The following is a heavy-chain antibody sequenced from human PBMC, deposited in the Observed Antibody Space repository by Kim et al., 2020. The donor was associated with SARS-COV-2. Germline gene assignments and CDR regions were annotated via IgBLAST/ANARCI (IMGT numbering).Heavy chain of an antibody. CDR3: AKSIVGATHYYYGMDV. CDR1: GYTFTGYY. V-gene: IGHV1-2*02. D-gene: IGHD1-26*01. Sequence: ASVKVSCKASGYTFTGYYMHWVRQAPGQGLEWMGWINPNSGGTNYAQKFQGRVTMTRDTSISTAYMELSRLRSDDTAVYYCAKSIVGATHYYYGMDVWGQGTTVTVSS. CDR2: INPNSGGT. J-gene: IGHJ6*02.